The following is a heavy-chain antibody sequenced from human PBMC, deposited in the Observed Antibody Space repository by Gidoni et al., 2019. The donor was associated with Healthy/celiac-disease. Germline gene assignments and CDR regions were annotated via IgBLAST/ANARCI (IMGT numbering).Heavy chain of an antibody. CDR3: AKDRGGSPTDY. J-gene: IGHJ4*02. D-gene: IGHD1-26*01. CDR2: ISYDGSNK. Sequence: QVQLVESGGGVVQPGRSLRLSCAASGFTFSSYGMHWVRQAPGKGLEWVAVISYDGSNKYYADSVKGRFTISRDNSKNTLYLQMNSLRAEDTAVYYCAKDRGGSPTDYWGQGTLVTVSS. CDR1: GFTFSSYG. V-gene: IGHV3-30*18.